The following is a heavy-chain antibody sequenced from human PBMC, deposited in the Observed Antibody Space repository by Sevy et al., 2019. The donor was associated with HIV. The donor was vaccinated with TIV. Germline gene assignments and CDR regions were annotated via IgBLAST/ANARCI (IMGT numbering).Heavy chain of an antibody. D-gene: IGHD3-22*01. CDR1: GFTFDDYA. J-gene: IGHJ4*02. CDR2: ISCNSGSI. Sequence: GGSLRLSCAASGFTFDDYAMHWVRQAPGKGLKWVSGISCNSGSIGYADSVKGRFTISRDNAKNSLYLQMNSLRAEDTALYYCAKSTPNYYDSSGYYYTYFDYWGQRTLVTVSS. CDR3: AKSTPNYYDSSGYYYTYFDY. V-gene: IGHV3-9*01.